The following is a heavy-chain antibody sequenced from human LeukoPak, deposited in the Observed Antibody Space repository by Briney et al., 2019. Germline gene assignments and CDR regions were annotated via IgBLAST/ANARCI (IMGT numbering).Heavy chain of an antibody. Sequence: SETLSLTCTVPGGSISGYYWSWIRQPAGKGLEWIGRVYTSGSTNYNPSLKSRVTMSIDTSKNQFSLNLSSVTAASTAVYYCAKSPSGRGGYNWFDPWGQGTLVTVSS. J-gene: IGHJ5*02. CDR1: GGSISGYY. D-gene: IGHD3-16*01. CDR2: VYTSGST. CDR3: AKSPSGRGGYNWFDP. V-gene: IGHV4-4*07.